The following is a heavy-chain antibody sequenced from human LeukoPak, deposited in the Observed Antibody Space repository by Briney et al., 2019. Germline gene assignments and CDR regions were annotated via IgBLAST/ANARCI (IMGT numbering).Heavy chain of an antibody. J-gene: IGHJ4*02. CDR3: ARDECGGDCYSEGGIYFDY. CDR2: INPSGGST. Sequence: ASVKVSCKASGYTFTSYYMHWVRQAPGQGREWMGIINPSGGSTSYAQKFQGRVTMTRDMSTSTVYMELSSLRSEDTAVYYCARDECGGDCYSEGGIYFDYWGQGTLVTVSS. D-gene: IGHD2-21*02. CDR1: GYTFTSYY. V-gene: IGHV1-46*01.